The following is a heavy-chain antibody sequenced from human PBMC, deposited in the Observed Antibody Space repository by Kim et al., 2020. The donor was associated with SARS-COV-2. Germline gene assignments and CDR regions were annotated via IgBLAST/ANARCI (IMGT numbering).Heavy chain of an antibody. Sequence: GGSLRLSCAASGFTFSNAWMSWVRQAPGKGLEWVGRIKSKTDGGTTDYAAPVKGRFTIPREDSKNTLYLQMNSLKPEDTAVYYCTRQGLLYLPFDYWGQGTLVTVSS. CDR3: TRQGLLYLPFDY. CDR1: GFTFSNAW. J-gene: IGHJ4*02. D-gene: IGHD2-2*02. V-gene: IGHV3-15*01. CDR2: IKSKTDGGTT.